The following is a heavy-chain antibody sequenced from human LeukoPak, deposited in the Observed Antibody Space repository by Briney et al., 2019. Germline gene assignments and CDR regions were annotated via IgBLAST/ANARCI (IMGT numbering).Heavy chain of an antibody. V-gene: IGHV4-59*12. CDR3: ARDTSPGITGTY. Sequence: SETLSLTCTVSGGSISSYYWSWIRQPPGKGLEWIGSIYHDGRIDNNPSLKSRVTISRDTSNDQFSLKLSSVTAADTAMYYCARDTSPGITGTYWGQGTLVTVSS. D-gene: IGHD1-20*01. CDR2: IYHDGRI. J-gene: IGHJ4*02. CDR1: GGSISSYY.